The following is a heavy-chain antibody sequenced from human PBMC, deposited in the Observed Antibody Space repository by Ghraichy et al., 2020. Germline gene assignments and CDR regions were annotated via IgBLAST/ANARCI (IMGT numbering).Heavy chain of an antibody. CDR3: ARDVGGYSYGYVDY. Sequence: GESLNISCAASGFTFSSYSMNWVRQAPGKGLEWVSYISSSSSTIYYADSVKGRFTISRDNAKNSLYLQMNSLRDEDTAVYYCARDVGGYSYGYVDYWGQGTLVTVSS. D-gene: IGHD5-18*01. CDR1: GFTFSSYS. CDR2: ISSSSSTI. V-gene: IGHV3-48*02. J-gene: IGHJ4*02.